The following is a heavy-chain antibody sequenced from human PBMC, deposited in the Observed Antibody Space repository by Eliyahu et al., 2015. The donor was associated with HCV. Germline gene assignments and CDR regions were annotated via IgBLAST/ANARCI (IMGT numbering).Heavy chain of an antibody. D-gene: IGHD6-19*01. CDR3: ARGVGWYLFDY. J-gene: IGHJ4*02. V-gene: IGHV4-39*07. CDR2: IYYSGST. Sequence: QLQLQESGPGLVKPSETLSLTCTVSGGSISSSSYYWGWIRQPPGKGLEWIGSIYYSGSTYYNPSLKSRVTISVDTSKNQFSLKLSSVTAAATAVYYCARGVGWYLFDYWGQGTLVTVSS. CDR1: GGSISSSSYY.